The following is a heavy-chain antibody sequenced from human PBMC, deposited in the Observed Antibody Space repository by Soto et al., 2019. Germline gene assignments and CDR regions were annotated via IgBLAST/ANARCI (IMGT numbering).Heavy chain of an antibody. V-gene: IGHV4-59*01. CDR1: GGSISVYY. J-gene: IGHJ4*02. CDR2: VYDNGRP. D-gene: IGHD3-9*01. Sequence: SETLSLTCTISGGSISVYYWSWIRQSPRQGLEWIGYVYDNGRPYYSPSLKSRVTISADTSKNQISLKLTSATAADAAVYYCARGVGSSPPRYWGRGTLVTVSS. CDR3: ARGVGSSPPRY.